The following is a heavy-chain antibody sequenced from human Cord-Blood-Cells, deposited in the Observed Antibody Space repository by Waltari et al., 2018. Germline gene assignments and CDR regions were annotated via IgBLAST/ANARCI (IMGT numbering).Heavy chain of an antibody. CDR3: AKVNGYSSSWYWFDP. CDR1: GFTFSSYA. D-gene: IGHD6-13*01. CDR2: ISGSGGRT. J-gene: IGHJ5*02. Sequence: EVQLLESGGGSVQPGGSLRLSSAASGFTFSSYAMCWVSQAPGKGVAWVSAISGSGGRTYYADSVKGRFTISRDNSKNTLYLQMNSLRAEDTAVYYCAKVNGYSSSWYWFDPWGQGTLVTVSS. V-gene: IGHV3-23*01.